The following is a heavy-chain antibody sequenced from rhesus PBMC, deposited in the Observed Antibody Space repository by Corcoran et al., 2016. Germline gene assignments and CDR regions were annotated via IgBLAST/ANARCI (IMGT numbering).Heavy chain of an antibody. V-gene: IGHV4S14*01. CDR2: IYGSGGSN. CDR1: GGSISGYYY. J-gene: IGHJ3*01. D-gene: IGHD1-1*01. Sequence: QVQLQESGPGLVKPSETLSLTCAVSGGSISGYYYWSWIRHPPGKGLGWIGIIYGSGGSNSLNPSHKSRVTRAVDTSKNQLSLMLSSVTAADTAVYYCASPLRSWNYVAFDCWGQGLRVTVSS. CDR3: ASPLRSWNYVAFDC.